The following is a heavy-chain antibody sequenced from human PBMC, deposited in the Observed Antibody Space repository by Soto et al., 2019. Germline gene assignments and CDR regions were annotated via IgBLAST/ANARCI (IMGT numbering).Heavy chain of an antibody. CDR3: ARVAPSGGAVPRFDP. V-gene: IGHV1-3*01. Sequence: QVQLVQSGAEVKEPGASVRVSCKAFGYTFTAYNIHWLRQAPGQGLEWMGWINAGNGNTRSSRKFQGRVIITRDTPGTTAYREVDSLRSEDTAIYYCARVAPSGGAVPRFDPWGQGTLLTVPS. CDR1: GYTFTAYN. J-gene: IGHJ5*02. CDR2: INAGNGNT. D-gene: IGHD4-17*01.